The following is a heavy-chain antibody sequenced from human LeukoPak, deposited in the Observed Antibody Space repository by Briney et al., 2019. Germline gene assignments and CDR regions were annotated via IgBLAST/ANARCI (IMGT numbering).Heavy chain of an antibody. CDR2: ISSNSATT. Sequence: GGSLRLSCAASGFSFSTNSMNWVRQVPGKGLEWISYISSNSATTYYADSVKGRFTISRDDAKNSLYLHMNSLRADDTAVYYCARDTRSLIDYWGQGTLVTVSS. CDR3: ARDTRSLIDY. CDR1: GFSFSTNS. J-gene: IGHJ4*02. D-gene: IGHD1-26*01. V-gene: IGHV3-48*01.